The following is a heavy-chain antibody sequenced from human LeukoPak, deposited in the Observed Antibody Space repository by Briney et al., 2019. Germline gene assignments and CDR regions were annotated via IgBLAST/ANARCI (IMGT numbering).Heavy chain of an antibody. CDR2: INPSSGVT. V-gene: IGHV1-2*02. CDR3: AREVLVYGLDV. Sequence: ASVKVSCKASGYDFTGHYIHWVRQAPGQGPEWMGWINPSSGVTIYTQKFQGRVTMTRDTAITTAYMELRRLESDDTAVYYCAREVLVYGLDVWGNGTTVIVSA. D-gene: IGHD3-3*02. CDR1: GYDFTGHY. J-gene: IGHJ6*04.